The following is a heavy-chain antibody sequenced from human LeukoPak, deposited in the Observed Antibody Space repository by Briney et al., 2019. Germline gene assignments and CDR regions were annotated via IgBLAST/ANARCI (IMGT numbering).Heavy chain of an antibody. J-gene: IGHJ6*02. CDR1: GFTFDDYA. CDR3: AKDKGSGSHYYYYGMDV. CDR2: ISWNSGSI. D-gene: IGHD5-12*01. Sequence: GGSLRLSCAASGFTFDDYAMHWVRQAPGKGLEWVSGISWNSGSIGYADSVKGRFTISRDNAKNSLYLQMNRLRAEDTALYYCAKDKGSGSHYYYYGMDVWGQGTTVTVSS. V-gene: IGHV3-9*01.